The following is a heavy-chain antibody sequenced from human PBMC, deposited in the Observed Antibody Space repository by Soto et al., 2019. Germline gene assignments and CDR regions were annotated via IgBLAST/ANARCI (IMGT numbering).Heavy chain of an antibody. Sequence: GASVKVTCKDSGYAFTSYGISWVRQAPGQGLEWMGWISAYNGNTNYAQKLQGRVTMTTDTSTSTAYMELRSLRSDDTAVYYCARKSYYDTSAFDIWGQGTMVTVSS. J-gene: IGHJ3*02. CDR2: ISAYNGNT. CDR1: GYAFTSYG. V-gene: IGHV1-18*01. CDR3: ARKSYYDTSAFDI. D-gene: IGHD3-22*01.